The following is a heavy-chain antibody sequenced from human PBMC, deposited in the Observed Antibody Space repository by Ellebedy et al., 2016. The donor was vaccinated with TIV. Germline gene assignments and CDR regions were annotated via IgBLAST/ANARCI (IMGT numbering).Heavy chain of an antibody. CDR3: ARPRSGSYFYFDY. CDR2: IYPGDSDT. Sequence: GESLKISCNGSGYSFTSYWIGWVRQMPGKGLEWMGIIYPGDSDTRYSPSFQGQVTISADKSINTAYLQWSSLKASDTAMYCCARPRSGSYFYFDYWGQGTLVTVSS. V-gene: IGHV5-51*01. J-gene: IGHJ4*02. CDR1: GYSFTSYW. D-gene: IGHD1-26*01.